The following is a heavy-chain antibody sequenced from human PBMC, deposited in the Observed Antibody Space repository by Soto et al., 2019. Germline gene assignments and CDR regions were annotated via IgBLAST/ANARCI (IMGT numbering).Heavy chain of an antibody. V-gene: IGHV5-10-1*01. CDR1: GYSITSYW. CDR3: ARHLGDIVVVPAATYYYGMDV. D-gene: IGHD2-2*01. CDR2: IDPSDSYT. Sequence: PGESLKISCKGAGYSITSYWISWVRQMPGKGLEWMGRIDPSDSYTNYSPSFQGHVTISADKSISTAYLQWSSLKASDTAMYYCARHLGDIVVVPAATYYYGMDVWGQGTTVTVSS. J-gene: IGHJ6*02.